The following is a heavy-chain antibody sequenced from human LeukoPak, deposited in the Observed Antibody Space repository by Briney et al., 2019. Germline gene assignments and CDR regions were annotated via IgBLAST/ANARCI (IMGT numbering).Heavy chain of an antibody. Sequence: GASVTVSCKASGYTFTGYYVHWVRQAPGQGLEWMGRINPNSGDTNYAQKFQGRVTMTRDTSISTAYMELSRLRSGDTAVYYCARDYCGGDCFPDYWGQGTLVTVSS. J-gene: IGHJ4*02. CDR1: GYTFTGYY. V-gene: IGHV1-2*06. CDR2: INPNSGDT. CDR3: ARDYCGGDCFPDY. D-gene: IGHD2-21*02.